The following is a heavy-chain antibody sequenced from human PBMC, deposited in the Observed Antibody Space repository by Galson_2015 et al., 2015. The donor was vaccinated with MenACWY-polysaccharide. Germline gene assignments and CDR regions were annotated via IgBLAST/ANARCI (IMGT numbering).Heavy chain of an antibody. CDR2: ISGSGGST. CDR3: AKSLPLQQQLVRGEYFQH. D-gene: IGHD6-13*01. V-gene: IGHV3-23*01. Sequence: SLRLSCAASGFTFSSYAMSWVRQAPGEGLEWVSAISGSGGSTYYADSVKGRFTISRDNSKNTLYLQMNSLRAEDTAVYYCAKSLPLQQQLVRGEYFQHWGQGTLVTVSS. CDR1: GFTFSSYA. J-gene: IGHJ1*01.